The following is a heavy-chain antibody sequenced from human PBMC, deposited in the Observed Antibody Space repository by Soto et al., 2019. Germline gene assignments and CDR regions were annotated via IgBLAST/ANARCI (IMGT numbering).Heavy chain of an antibody. J-gene: IGHJ4*02. V-gene: IGHV1-3*01. Sequence: QVQLVQSGAEVKKPGASVKVSCKAPGYTFTSYAIHWVRQAPGQRLEWMGWINAGNGNTKYSQKFQGRVTITRDTTASTAYMELSSLRSEDTAVYYCARTSGYYFYDYWVQGTLVTVSS. CDR2: INAGNGNT. CDR1: GYTFTSYA. D-gene: IGHD3-3*01. CDR3: ARTSGYYFYDY.